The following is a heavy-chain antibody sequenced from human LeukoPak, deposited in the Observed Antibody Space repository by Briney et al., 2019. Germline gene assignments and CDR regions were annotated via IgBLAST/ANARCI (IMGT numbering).Heavy chain of an antibody. CDR1: GFTFSSYG. D-gene: IGHD3-10*01. Sequence: PGGSLRLSCAASGFTFSSYGMNWVGQAPGKGLEGVAVISYDGSNKYYADSVKGRFTISRDNSKNTLYLQMNSLRAEDTAVYYCAKDRSYHGSGTHSHWGQGTLVTVSS. CDR2: ISYDGSNK. CDR3: AKDRSYHGSGTHSH. J-gene: IGHJ4*02. V-gene: IGHV3-30*18.